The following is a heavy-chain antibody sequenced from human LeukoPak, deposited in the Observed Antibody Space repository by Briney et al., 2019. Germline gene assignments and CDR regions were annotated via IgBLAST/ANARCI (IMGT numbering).Heavy chain of an antibody. Sequence: GGSLRLSCAASGFTFSSYGMHWVRQAPGKGLEWVAFIRYDGSNKYYADSVRGRFTISRDNSKNTLYLQMNSLRAEDTAVYYCVITMVRGAPGWFDPWGQGTLVTVSS. J-gene: IGHJ5*02. V-gene: IGHV3-30*02. D-gene: IGHD3-10*01. CDR2: IRYDGSNK. CDR3: VITMVRGAPGWFDP. CDR1: GFTFSSYG.